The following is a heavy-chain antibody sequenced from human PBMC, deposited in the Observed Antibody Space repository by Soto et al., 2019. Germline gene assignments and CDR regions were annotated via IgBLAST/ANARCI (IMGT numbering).Heavy chain of an antibody. V-gene: IGHV3-48*01. CDR1: GFTFNTYN. J-gene: IGHJ4*02. D-gene: IGHD3-3*01. CDR2: ISSGSGTI. CDR3: AGGTWSGGVWRTDY. Sequence: EVQLVESGGDLVQPGGSLRLSCAASGFTFNTYNMNWVRQAPGKGLEWVSYISSGSGTIYYADSVKGRFTISRDNAKNSLYLQMDSLRAEDTAVYYCAGGTWSGGVWRTDYWGQGPLVTVSS.